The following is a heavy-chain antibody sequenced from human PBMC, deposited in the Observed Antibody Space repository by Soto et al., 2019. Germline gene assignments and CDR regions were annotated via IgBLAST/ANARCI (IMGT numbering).Heavy chain of an antibody. J-gene: IGHJ4*02. D-gene: IGHD6-13*01. CDR3: ARVGSSWSFDY. V-gene: IGHV3-33*01. CDR1: GFTFSSYG. Sequence: QAQLVESGGGVVQPGRSLRLSCAASGFTFSSYGMHWVRQAPGKGLEWVAIIWYDGSNKYYADSVKGRFTISRDSSKNTLCLQMNSLRAEDTAVYYCARVGSSWSFDYWGQGTLVTVSS. CDR2: IWYDGSNK.